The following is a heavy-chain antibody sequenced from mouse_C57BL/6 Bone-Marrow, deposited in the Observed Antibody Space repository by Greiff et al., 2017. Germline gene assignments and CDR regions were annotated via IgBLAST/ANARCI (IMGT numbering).Heavy chain of an antibody. CDR2: IYPRSGNT. V-gene: IGHV1-81*01. CDR1: GYTFTSYG. D-gene: IGHD1-1*01. Sequence: VQLQQSEAELARPGASVKLSCKASGYTFTSYGISWVEQRTGQGLEWIGEIYPRSGNTYYNEKFKGKATLTADKSSSTAYMELRSLTSEDSAVYFCARREMGIYYYGSSYFDVWGTGTTVTVSS. CDR3: ARREMGIYYYGSSYFDV. J-gene: IGHJ1*03.